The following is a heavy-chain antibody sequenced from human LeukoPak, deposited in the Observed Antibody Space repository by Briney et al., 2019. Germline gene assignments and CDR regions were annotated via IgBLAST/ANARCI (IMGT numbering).Heavy chain of an antibody. D-gene: IGHD3-10*01. CDR1: GGSFSGYY. J-gene: IGHJ4*02. CDR3: ARARGGSGSKPFDY. CDR2: INHSGST. V-gene: IGHV4-34*01. Sequence: SETLSLTCAVYGGSFSGYYWSWIRQPPGKGLGWIGEINHSGSTNYNPSLKSRVTISVDTSKNQFSLKLSSVTAADTAVYYCARARGGSGSKPFDYWGQGTLVTVSS.